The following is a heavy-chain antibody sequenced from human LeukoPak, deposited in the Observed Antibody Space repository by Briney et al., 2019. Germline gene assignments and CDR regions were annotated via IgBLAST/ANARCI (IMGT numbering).Heavy chain of an antibody. D-gene: IGHD2-15*01. CDR3: ARRATPTPHFDY. J-gene: IGHJ4*02. Sequence: GGSLRLSCAASGFTFSSYAMSWVRQAPGKGLEWVSAISGSGASTYYADSVKGRFTISRDNSKNTLYLQMNSLRAEDTAVYYCARRATPTPHFDYWGQGTLVTVSS. CDR1: GFTFSSYA. V-gene: IGHV3-23*01. CDR2: ISGSGAST.